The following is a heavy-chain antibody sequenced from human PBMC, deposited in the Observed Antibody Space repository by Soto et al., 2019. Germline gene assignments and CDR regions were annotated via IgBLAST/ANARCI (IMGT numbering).Heavy chain of an antibody. V-gene: IGHV1-18*01. CDR3: ATEGVYDILTGESHNWFDP. Sequence: ASVKVSCKASGYTFTDYGISWVRQAPGQGLEWMGWISAYNGNTNYAQKLQGRVTMTTDTSTSTAYMELRSLRSDGTAVYYCATEGVYDILTGESHNWFDPWGQGTLVTVSS. CDR1: GYTFTDYG. CDR2: ISAYNGNT. J-gene: IGHJ5*02. D-gene: IGHD3-9*01.